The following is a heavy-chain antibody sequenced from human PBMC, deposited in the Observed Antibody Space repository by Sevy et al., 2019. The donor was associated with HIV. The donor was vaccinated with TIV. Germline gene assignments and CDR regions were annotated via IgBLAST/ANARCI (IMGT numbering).Heavy chain of an antibody. CDR2: ISWDGGST. CDR1: GFTFDDYT. D-gene: IGHD3-16*01. J-gene: IGHJ5*02. V-gene: IGHV3-43*01. Sequence: GGSLRLSCAASGFTFDDYTMHWVRQAPGKGLEWVSLISWDGGSTYYADSVKGRFTISRDNSKNSLYLQMNGLRTEDTALYYCAKDYGGVNRNWFDPWGQGTLVTVSS. CDR3: AKDYGGVNRNWFDP.